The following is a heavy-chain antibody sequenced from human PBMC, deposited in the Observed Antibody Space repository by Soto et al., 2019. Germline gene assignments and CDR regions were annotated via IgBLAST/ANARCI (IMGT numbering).Heavy chain of an antibody. D-gene: IGHD4-17*01. Sequence: PGGSLRLSCAASGFTFSSYAMHWVRQAPGKGLEWVAVISYDGSNKYYADSVKGRFTISRDNSKNTLYLQMNSLRAEDTAVYYCARGAYGDYVFDYWGQGVMVTVSS. V-gene: IGHV3-30-3*01. CDR3: ARGAYGDYVFDY. CDR1: GFTFSSYA. J-gene: IGHJ4*02. CDR2: ISYDGSNK.